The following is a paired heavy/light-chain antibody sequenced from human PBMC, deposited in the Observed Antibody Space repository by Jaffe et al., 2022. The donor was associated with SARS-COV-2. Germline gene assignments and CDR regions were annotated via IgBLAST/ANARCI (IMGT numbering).Light chain of an antibody. Sequence: DIVMTQSPDSLAVSLGERATINCKSSQSVLYSSNNKNYLAWYQQKPGQPPKLLIYWASTRESGVPDRFSGSGSGTDFTLTISSLQAEDVAVYYCQQYYSTPRMYTFGQGTKLEIK. CDR3: QQYYSTPRMYT. J-gene: IGKJ2*01. V-gene: IGKV4-1*01. CDR2: WAS. CDR1: QSVLYSSNNKNY.
Heavy chain of an antibody. D-gene: IGHD3-3*01. CDR3: ARDTCPTPAWYYDFWSGYYGDYYGMDV. V-gene: IGHV1-18*01. Sequence: QVQLVQSGAEVKKPGASVKVSCKASGYTFTSYGISWVRQAPGQGLEWMGWISAYNGNTNYAQKLQGRVTMTTDTSTSTAYMELRSLRSDDTAVYYCARDTCPTPAWYYDFWSGYYGDYYGMDVWGQGTTVTVSS. J-gene: IGHJ6*02. CDR1: GYTFTSYG. CDR2: ISAYNGNT.